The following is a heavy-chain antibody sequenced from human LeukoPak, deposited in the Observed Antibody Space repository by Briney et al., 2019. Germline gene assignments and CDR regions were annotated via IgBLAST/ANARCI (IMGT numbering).Heavy chain of an antibody. CDR1: GFTFSGSA. J-gene: IGHJ3*02. Sequence: PGGSLILSCAASGFTFSGSAMHWVRQASGKGLEWVGRIRSKANSYATAYAASVKGRFTIARDDSKNTAYLQMNSLKTEDTAVYYCTRRLYCGGDCYAFDIWGQGTMVTVSS. CDR2: IRSKANSYAT. V-gene: IGHV3-73*01. CDR3: TRRLYCGGDCYAFDI. D-gene: IGHD2-21*02.